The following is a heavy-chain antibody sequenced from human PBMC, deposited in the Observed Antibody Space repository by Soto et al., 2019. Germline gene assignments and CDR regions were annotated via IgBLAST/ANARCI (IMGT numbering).Heavy chain of an antibody. CDR3: ARSDCYGVCRGKWLDP. CDR2: IYHSGTT. J-gene: IGHJ5*02. Sequence: QVQLQESGPGLVKPSGTLSLTCAVSGGSISSDDWWTWVRQTPGKGPEWIGEIYHSGTTNYNPSLMSRVTIAVDKAKSQFSLRLDSVTAAATAVYYCARSDCYGVCRGKWLDPWGQGILVTVSS. D-gene: IGHD2-21*02. V-gene: IGHV4-4*02. CDR1: GGSISSDDW.